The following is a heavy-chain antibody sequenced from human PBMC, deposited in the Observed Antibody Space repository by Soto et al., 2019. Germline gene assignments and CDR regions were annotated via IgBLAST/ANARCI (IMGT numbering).Heavy chain of an antibody. D-gene: IGHD3-3*01. V-gene: IGHV1-18*01. Sequence: ASVKVSCKASGYTFTSYGISWVRQAPGQGLEWMGWISAYNGNTNYAQKLQGRVTMTTDTSTSTAYMELRSLRSDDTAVYYCARDTRITIFGVVISVDNWCDPWGQGTLVTVSS. CDR1: GYTFTSYG. CDR3: ARDTRITIFGVVISVDNWCDP. CDR2: ISAYNGNT. J-gene: IGHJ5*02.